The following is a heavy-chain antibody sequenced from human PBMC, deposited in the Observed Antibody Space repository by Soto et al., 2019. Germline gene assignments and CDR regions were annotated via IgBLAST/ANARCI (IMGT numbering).Heavy chain of an antibody. CDR1: GGSISSYY. CDR3: ARGEWELRTWNY. D-gene: IGHD1-26*01. V-gene: IGHV4-59*01. J-gene: IGHJ4*02. Sequence: SETLSLTYTVSGGSISSYYWSWIRQPPGKGLEWIGYIYYSGSTNYNPSLKSRVTISVDTSKNQFSLKLSSVTAADTAVYYCARGEWELRTWNYWGQGTLVTVSS. CDR2: IYYSGST.